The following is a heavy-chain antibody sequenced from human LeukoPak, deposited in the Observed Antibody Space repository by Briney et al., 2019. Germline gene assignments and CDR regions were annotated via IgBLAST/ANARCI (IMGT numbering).Heavy chain of an antibody. Sequence: GSLRLSCAASGFTFSSYSMNWVRQAPGKGLEWIGSIYYSGSTYYNPSLKSRVTISVDTSKNQFSLKLSSVTAADTAVYYCASRRTVLRRIDYWGQGTLVTVSS. V-gene: IGHV4-59*05. CDR2: IYYSGST. CDR3: ASRRTVLRRIDY. CDR1: GFTFSSYSMN. D-gene: IGHD2-8*01. J-gene: IGHJ4*02.